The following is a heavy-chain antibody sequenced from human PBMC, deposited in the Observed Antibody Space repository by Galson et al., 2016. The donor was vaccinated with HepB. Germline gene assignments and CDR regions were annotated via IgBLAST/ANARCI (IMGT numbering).Heavy chain of an antibody. D-gene: IGHD3-9*01. CDR1: GYTFNIYG. CDR3: AGDQDILTGYWAGPYYFDY. V-gene: IGHV1-18*04. J-gene: IGHJ4*01. CDR2: ISGYNANT. Sequence: SVKVSCKASGYTFNIYGISWVRQAPGQGLEWMGWISGYNANTNYAQKVQGRVTMTTDPSTSTAYMELRSLRSDDTAVYYCAGDQDILTGYWAGPYYFDYWGHGTQVTVSS.